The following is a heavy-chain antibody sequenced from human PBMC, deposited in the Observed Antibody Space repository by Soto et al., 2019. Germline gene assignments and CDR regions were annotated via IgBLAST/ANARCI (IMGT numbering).Heavy chain of an antibody. CDR1: GGSFSGYY. CDR2: INHTGST. CDR3: ASRGTTTDCSGGSCYARGFDY. J-gene: IGHJ4*02. D-gene: IGHD2-15*01. Sequence: PSETLSLTCAVYGGSFSGYYWSWIRQPPGKGLEWIGDINHTGSTNYNPSLKSRVTISVDTSKNQFSLKLSSVTAADTAVYYCASRGTTTDCSGGSCYARGFDYWGQGTLVTVSS. V-gene: IGHV4-34*01.